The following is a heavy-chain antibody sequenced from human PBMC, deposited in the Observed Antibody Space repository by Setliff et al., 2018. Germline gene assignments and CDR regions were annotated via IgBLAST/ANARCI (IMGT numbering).Heavy chain of an antibody. CDR1: GDSIRRGDY. J-gene: IGHJ4*02. Sequence: SETLSLTCTVSGDSIRRGDYWSWIRQHPGKGLEWIGYIHHSGETFYNPSLRSRVTISVDTSKNQISLKLTSVSAADTAVYYCARRDSTSYYGYSFDFWGRGTLVTVSS. CDR2: IHHSGET. V-gene: IGHV4-38-2*02. CDR3: ARRDSTSYYGYSFDF. D-gene: IGHD3-22*01.